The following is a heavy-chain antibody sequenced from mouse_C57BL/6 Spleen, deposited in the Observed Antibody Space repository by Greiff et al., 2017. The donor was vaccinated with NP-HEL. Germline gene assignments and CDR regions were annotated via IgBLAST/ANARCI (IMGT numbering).Heavy chain of an antibody. CDR1: GYTFPGYW. V-gene: IGHV1-9*01. Sequence: QVQLKESGPELMNPGASVQLSCKATGYTFPGYWLEGVKQRPGHGLEWIGEILPGSGSTNYNEKFKGKATFTADTSSNTAYMQLSSLTTEDSAIYCCASQRDGYYWYFDVWGTGTTFTVSS. J-gene: IGHJ1*03. CDR2: ILPGSGST. D-gene: IGHD2-3*01. CDR3: ASQRDGYYWYFDV.